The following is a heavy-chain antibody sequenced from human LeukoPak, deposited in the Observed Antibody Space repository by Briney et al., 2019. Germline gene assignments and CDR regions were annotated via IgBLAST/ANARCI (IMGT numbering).Heavy chain of an antibody. CDR2: IYHSGST. V-gene: IGHV4-38-2*01. J-gene: IGHJ3*02. CDR3: ASLIAPIHCSSTSCHTGHAFDI. CDR1: GYSISSGYY. D-gene: IGHD2-2*02. Sequence: SETLSLTCAVSGYSISSGYYWGWIRQPPGKGPEWIGSIYHSGSTYYNPSLKSRVAISVDTSKNQFSLKLSSVTAADTAVYYCASLIAPIHCSSTSCHTGHAFDIWGQGTMVTVSS.